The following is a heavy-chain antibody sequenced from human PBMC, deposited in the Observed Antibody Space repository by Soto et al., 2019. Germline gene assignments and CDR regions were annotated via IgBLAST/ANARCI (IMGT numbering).Heavy chain of an antibody. Sequence: QVQLVQSGAEVKRPGSSVKVSCKTYGGSFSSLALSLVRQAPGQGLEWLGGIIPSFGVANYAQKFQGKVKISADESTTTGYLEVTSLTFNDTAVYYCARGVNEVTTANLFWFDPWGQGTLVTVSS. D-gene: IGHD1-1*01. CDR2: IIPSFGVA. J-gene: IGHJ5*02. V-gene: IGHV1-69*01. CDR3: ARGVNEVTTANLFWFDP. CDR1: GGSFSSLA.